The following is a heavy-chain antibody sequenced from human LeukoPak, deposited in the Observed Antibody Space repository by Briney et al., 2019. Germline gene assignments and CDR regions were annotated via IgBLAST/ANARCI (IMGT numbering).Heavy chain of an antibody. CDR3: ASDGYYGMDV. V-gene: IGHV4-61*08. CDR2: IYYSGST. CDR1: GGSISSGGYY. J-gene: IGHJ6*02. Sequence: SETLSLTCTVSGGSISSGGYYWSWIRQHPGKGLEWIGYIYYSGSTNYNPSLKSRVTISVDTSKNQFSLKLSSVTAADTAVYYCASDGYYGMDVWGQGTTVTVSS.